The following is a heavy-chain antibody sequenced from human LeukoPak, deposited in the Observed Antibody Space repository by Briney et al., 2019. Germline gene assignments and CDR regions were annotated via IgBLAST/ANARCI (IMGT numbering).Heavy chain of an antibody. J-gene: IGHJ3*02. CDR3: ARERITMIVVVADAFDI. CDR1: GFTFSSYS. Sequence: GGSLRLSCAASGFTFSSYSMNWVRQAPGKGLEWVSSISSSSYIYYADSVKGRFTISRDNAKNSLYLQMNSLRAEDTAVYYCARERITMIVVVADAFDIWGQGTMVTVSS. CDR2: ISSSSYI. V-gene: IGHV3-21*01. D-gene: IGHD3-22*01.